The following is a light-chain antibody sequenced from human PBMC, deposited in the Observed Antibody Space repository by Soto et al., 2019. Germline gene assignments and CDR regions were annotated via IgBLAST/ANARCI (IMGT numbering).Light chain of an antibody. Sequence: QSALTQPASVSGSAGQSITISCTGTSSDVGGYNYVSWYQEHPGKAAKLLIYEVSNRHSGVSNRFSGSKAGNTASLTISGLQAEDEADYYCSSYTTSSTPHVVFGGGTKLTVL. V-gene: IGLV2-14*01. J-gene: IGLJ2*01. CDR3: SSYTTSSTPHVV. CDR2: EVS. CDR1: SSDVGGYNY.